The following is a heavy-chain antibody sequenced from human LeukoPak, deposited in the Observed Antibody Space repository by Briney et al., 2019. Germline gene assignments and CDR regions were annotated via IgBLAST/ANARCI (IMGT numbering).Heavy chain of an antibody. CDR2: ISAYNGNT. J-gene: IGHJ3*02. Sequence: ASVKVSCKASGYSFTGYGISWVRQAPGHGLEWMGWISAYNGNTNHAQMLQGRVTMTTDTSTSTAYMELRSLRSDATAVYYCARGLQETLGWLKAFSAFDIWGQGTMVTVSS. CDR3: ARGLQETLGWLKAFSAFDI. CDR1: GYSFTGYG. V-gene: IGHV1-18*01. D-gene: IGHD5-24*01.